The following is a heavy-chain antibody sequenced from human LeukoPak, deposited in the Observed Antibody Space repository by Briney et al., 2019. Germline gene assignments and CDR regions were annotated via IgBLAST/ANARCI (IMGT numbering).Heavy chain of an antibody. V-gene: IGHV4-39*07. Sequence: SETLSLTCTVSGGSISSSSYYWGWIRQPPGKGLEWIGEINHSGSTNYNPSLKSRVTISVDTSKNQFSLKLSSVTAADTAVYYCARAYDSSGYYYPFFDYWGQGTLVTVSS. D-gene: IGHD3-22*01. CDR2: INHSGST. CDR1: GGSISSSSYY. J-gene: IGHJ4*02. CDR3: ARAYDSSGYYYPFFDY.